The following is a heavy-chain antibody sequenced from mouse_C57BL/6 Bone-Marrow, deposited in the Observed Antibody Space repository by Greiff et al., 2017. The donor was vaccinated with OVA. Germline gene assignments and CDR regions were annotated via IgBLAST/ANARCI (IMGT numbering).Heavy chain of an antibody. J-gene: IGHJ4*01. Sequence: VHVKQSGAELVRPGASVKLSCTASGFNIKDDYMHWVKPRPEQGLEWIGWIDPENGDTEYASKFQGQATITADTSSNTAYLQISSLTSEDTAVYFCTTLDYSYAMDYWGQGTSVTVSS. CDR3: TTLDYSYAMDY. CDR2: IDPENGDT. V-gene: IGHV14-4*01. CDR1: GFNIKDDY. D-gene: IGHD2-4*01.